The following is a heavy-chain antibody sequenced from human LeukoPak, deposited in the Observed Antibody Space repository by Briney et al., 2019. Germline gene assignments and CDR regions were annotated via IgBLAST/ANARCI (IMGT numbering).Heavy chain of an antibody. Sequence: GASVKVSCKASGYTFTGYYMHWVRQAPGQGLEWMGWINPNSGGTNYAQKFQRRVTMTRDTSISTAYMELSRLRSDDTAVYYCAREDCSSTSCYADSSDWFDPWGQGTLVTVSS. D-gene: IGHD2-2*01. J-gene: IGHJ5*02. CDR3: AREDCSSTSCYADSSDWFDP. CDR2: INPNSGGT. CDR1: GYTFTGYY. V-gene: IGHV1-2*02.